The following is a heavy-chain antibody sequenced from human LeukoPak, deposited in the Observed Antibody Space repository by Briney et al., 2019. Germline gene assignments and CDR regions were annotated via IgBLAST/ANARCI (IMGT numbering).Heavy chain of an antibody. Sequence: GGSLRLSCAASGFTFSSYAMHWVRQAPGKELEWVAVISYDGSNKYYADSVKGRFTISRDNSKNTLYLQMNSLRAEDTAVYYCARDPSNIVVVVAATYYYGMDVWGQGTTVTVSS. J-gene: IGHJ6*02. CDR2: ISYDGSNK. D-gene: IGHD2-15*01. CDR1: GFTFSSYA. CDR3: ARDPSNIVVVVAATYYYGMDV. V-gene: IGHV3-30-3*01.